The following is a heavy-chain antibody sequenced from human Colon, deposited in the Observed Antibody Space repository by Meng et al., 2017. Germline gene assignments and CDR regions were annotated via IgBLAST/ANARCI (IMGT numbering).Heavy chain of an antibody. J-gene: IGHJ5*02. CDR2: IDHFGIS. CDR1: GGSFSGFY. V-gene: IGHV4-34*02. D-gene: IGHD4-17*01. Sequence: QVPIKQGGAGLLKPSETLSLTCAVSGGSFSGFYWSWIRQPPGKGLEWIGEIDHFGISNYNSSLKGRLTMSVDTSKKQISLTLTSVTAADTAVYYCATGLRHGDWFDPWGPGTLVTVSS. CDR3: ATGLRHGDWFDP.